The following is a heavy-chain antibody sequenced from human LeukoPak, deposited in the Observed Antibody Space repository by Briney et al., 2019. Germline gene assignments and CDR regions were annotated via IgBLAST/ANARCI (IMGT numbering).Heavy chain of an antibody. V-gene: IGHV4-34*01. J-gene: IGHJ6*03. CDR3: ARLRGGGYYYYMDV. CDR2: INHSGST. Sequence: SETLSLTCAVYGGSFSGYYWSWIRQPPGKGLEWIGEINHSGSTNYNPSLKSRVTISVDTSKNQFSLKLSSVTAADTAVYYCARLRGGGYYYYMDVWGKGTTVTISS. CDR1: GGSFSGYY. D-gene: IGHD3-16*01.